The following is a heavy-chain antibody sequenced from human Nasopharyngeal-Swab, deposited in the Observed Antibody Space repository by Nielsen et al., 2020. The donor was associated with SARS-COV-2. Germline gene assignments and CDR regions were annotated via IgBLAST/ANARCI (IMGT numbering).Heavy chain of an antibody. J-gene: IGHJ4*02. CDR2: ISSTTPYI. D-gene: IGHD3-10*01. CDR1: GFTFSGYT. V-gene: IGHV3-21*01. Sequence: GRSLRLSCVASGFTFSGYTMNWVRQAPGKGLEWISSISSTTPYIYYADSVKGRFTISRDNAKNSLYLQMNFLRVEDTAMYYCARDLPGGPTFDYWGQGTLVTVSS. CDR3: ARDLPGGPTFDY.